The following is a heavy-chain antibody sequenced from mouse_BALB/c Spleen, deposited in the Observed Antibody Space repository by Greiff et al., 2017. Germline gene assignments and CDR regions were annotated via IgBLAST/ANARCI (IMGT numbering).Heavy chain of an antibody. Sequence: VQLQQSGTVLARPGASVKMSCKASGYTFTSYWMHWVKQRPGQGLEWIGAIYPGNSDTSYNQKFKGKAKLTAVTSTSTAYMELSSLTNEDSAVYYCTRGNYGNYEGGAMDYWGQGTSVTVSS. D-gene: IGHD2-1*01. CDR2: IYPGNSDT. J-gene: IGHJ4*01. CDR1: GYTFTSYW. V-gene: IGHV1-5*01. CDR3: TRGNYGNYEGGAMDY.